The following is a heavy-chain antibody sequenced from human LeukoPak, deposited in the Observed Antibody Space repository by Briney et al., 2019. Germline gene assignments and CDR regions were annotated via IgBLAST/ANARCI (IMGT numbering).Heavy chain of an antibody. D-gene: IGHD3-22*01. V-gene: IGHV3-74*01. CDR2: INSDGSST. Sequence: PGGSLRLSCAASGFTFSSYWMHWVRQAPGKGLVWVSRINSDGSSTIYADSVKGRFTISRDNAKNTLYLQMNSLRAEDTAVYYCARDLRRYYDRSGYYDAFDIWGQGTMVTVSS. J-gene: IGHJ3*02. CDR1: GFTFSSYW. CDR3: ARDLRRYYDRSGYYDAFDI.